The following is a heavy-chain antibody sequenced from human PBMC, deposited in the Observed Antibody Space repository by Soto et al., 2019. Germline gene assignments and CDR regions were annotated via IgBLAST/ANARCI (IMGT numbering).Heavy chain of an antibody. CDR3: ARENSSSYLPYY. Sequence: SETLSLTCTVSGGSISSYYWSWIRQPPGKGLEWIGYIYYSGSTNYNPSLKSRVTISVDTSKNQFSLKLSSVTAADTAVYYCARENSSSYLPYYWGQGTLVNVSS. V-gene: IGHV4-59*01. CDR2: IYYSGST. J-gene: IGHJ4*02. CDR1: GGSISSYY. D-gene: IGHD6-6*01.